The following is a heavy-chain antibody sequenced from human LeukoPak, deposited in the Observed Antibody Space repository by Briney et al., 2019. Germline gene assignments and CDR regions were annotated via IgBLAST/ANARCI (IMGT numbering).Heavy chain of an antibody. Sequence: GGSLRLSCAASGFSLSAFWMSWVRQAPGKGLEWVSSISTTSSYIFYAESLKGRFTVSRDNAKNSVYLQMNSLRPEDTAVYYCSRDRLGGLDYWGQGTLVTVSS. V-gene: IGHV3-21*01. CDR1: GFSLSAFW. J-gene: IGHJ4*02. D-gene: IGHD5-12*01. CDR2: ISTTSSYI. CDR3: SRDRLGGLDY.